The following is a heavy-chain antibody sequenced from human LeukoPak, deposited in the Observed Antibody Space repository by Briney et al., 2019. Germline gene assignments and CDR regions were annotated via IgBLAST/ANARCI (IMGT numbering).Heavy chain of an antibody. CDR3: AKSGGYYDSSGYYYVAFDY. Sequence: GGTLRLSCAASGFTFSSYGMSWLRQAPGKGLEWLSAISGSGGSTYYADSVKGRFTISRYNSKNTIYLQMNSLRAEDTAVYYCAKSGGYYDSSGYYYVAFDYWGQGTLVTVSS. CDR2: ISGSGGST. CDR1: GFTFSSYG. V-gene: IGHV3-23*01. J-gene: IGHJ4*02. D-gene: IGHD3-22*01.